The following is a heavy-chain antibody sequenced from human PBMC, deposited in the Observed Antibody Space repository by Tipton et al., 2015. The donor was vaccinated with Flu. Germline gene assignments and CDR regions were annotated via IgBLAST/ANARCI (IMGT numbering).Heavy chain of an antibody. V-gene: IGHV4-34*01. CDR1: GGSFSGYY. D-gene: IGHD6-13*01. CDR2: INHSGST. J-gene: IGHJ4*02. CDR3: ARGAGGIAADRSGY. Sequence: TLSLTCAVYGGSFSGYYWSWIRQPPGKGLEWIGEINHSGSTNYNPSLKSRVTISVDTSKNQFSLKLSSVTAADTAVYYCARGAGGIAADRSGYWGQGTLVTVSS.